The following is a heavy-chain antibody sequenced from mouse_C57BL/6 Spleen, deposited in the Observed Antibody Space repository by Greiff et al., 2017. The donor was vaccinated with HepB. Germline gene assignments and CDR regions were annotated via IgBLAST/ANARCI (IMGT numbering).Heavy chain of an antibody. D-gene: IGHD1-1*01. CDR2: IYPGSGST. CDR3: ARTAITTVVATEGYFDV. J-gene: IGHJ1*03. CDR1: GYTFTSYW. V-gene: IGHV1-55*01. Sequence: QVQLQQPGAELVKPGASVKMSCKASGYTFTSYWITWVKQRPGQGLEWIGDIYPGSGSTNYNEKFKSKATLTVDTSSSTAYMQLSSLTSEDSAVYYCARTAITTVVATEGYFDVWGTGTTVTVSS.